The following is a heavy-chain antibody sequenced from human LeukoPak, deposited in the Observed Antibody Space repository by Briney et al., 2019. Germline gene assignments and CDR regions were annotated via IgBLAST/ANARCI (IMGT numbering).Heavy chain of an antibody. V-gene: IGHV3-30*18. J-gene: IGHJ6*02. D-gene: IGHD6-6*01. CDR1: GFXFSSYG. CDR3: AKDRGTSSSAYGMDV. Sequence: GGSLRLSCAASGFXFSSYGIHWVRQAPGKGLEWVALISSDGGNEYHADSVKGRFTISRDNSKNTLYLQMNSLRAEDTAVYYCAKDRGTSSSAYGMDVWGQGTTVTVSS. CDR2: ISSDGGNE.